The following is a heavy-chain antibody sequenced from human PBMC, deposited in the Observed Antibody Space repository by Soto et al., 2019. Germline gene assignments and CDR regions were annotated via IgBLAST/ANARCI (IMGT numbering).Heavy chain of an antibody. CDR1: GYTFTGYY. CDR3: ARVVEDQVVIFFDY. J-gene: IGHJ4*02. V-gene: IGHV1-2*02. D-gene: IGHD3-22*01. CDR2: INPNSGGT. Sequence: ASVKVSCKASGYTFTGYYMHWVRQAPGQGLEWMGWINPNSGGTNYAQKFQGRVTMTRDTSISTAYMELSRLRSDDTAVYYCARVVEDQVVIFFDYWVQGTLVTVSS.